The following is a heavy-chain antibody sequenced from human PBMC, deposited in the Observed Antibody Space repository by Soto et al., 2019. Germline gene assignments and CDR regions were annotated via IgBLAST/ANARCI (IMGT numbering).Heavy chain of an antibody. CDR3: ARQGYSSSWVPYYYYGMDV. CDR2: IYYSGST. J-gene: IGHJ6*02. V-gene: IGHV4-59*08. CDR1: GGSISSYY. Sequence: SETLSLTCTVSGGSISSYYWSWIRQPPGKGLEWIGYIYYSGSTNYNPSLKSRVTISVDTSKNQFSLKLSSVTAADTAVYYCARQGYSSSWVPYYYYGMDVWGQGTTVTVSS. D-gene: IGHD6-13*01.